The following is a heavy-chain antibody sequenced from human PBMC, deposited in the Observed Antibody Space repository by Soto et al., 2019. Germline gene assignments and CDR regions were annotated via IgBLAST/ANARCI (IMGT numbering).Heavy chain of an antibody. D-gene: IGHD6-13*01. J-gene: IGHJ4*02. V-gene: IGHV3-64D*08. CDR1: GFTFSDYA. Sequence: GGSLRLSCSASGFTFSDYALHWVRQAPGKGLEYVSAISPNGGSTYYADSVKGRFTVSRDNSKDTLYLQMSSLRPEDTALYYCVRRVIAAGGPSYDYWGQGTLVTVSS. CDR3: VRRVIAAGGPSYDY. CDR2: ISPNGGST.